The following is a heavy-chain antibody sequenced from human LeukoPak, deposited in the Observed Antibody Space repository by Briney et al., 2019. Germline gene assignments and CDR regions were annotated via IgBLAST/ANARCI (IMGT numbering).Heavy chain of an antibody. D-gene: IGHD3-16*02. Sequence: GSLRLSCAASGFTFSSYAMSWVRQAPGKGLERVSAISGSGGSTYYADSVKGRFTISRDNSKNTLYLQMNSLRAEDTAVYYCAKDRASKDNGNYPFISFWGQGTLVTVSS. CDR3: AKDRASKDNGNYPFISF. CDR2: ISGSGGST. CDR1: GFTFSSYA. J-gene: IGHJ4*02. V-gene: IGHV3-23*01.